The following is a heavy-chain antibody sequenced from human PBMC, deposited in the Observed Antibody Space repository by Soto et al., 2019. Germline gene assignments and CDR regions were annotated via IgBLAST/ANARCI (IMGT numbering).Heavy chain of an antibody. CDR2: IYYSGST. Sequence: SETLSLTCTVSGGSISSYYWSWIRQPPGKGLEWIGYIYYSGSTNYNPSLKSRVTISVDTSKNQFSLELSSVTAADTAVYYCARVRNVVVVDDNWFDPWGQGTLVTVSS. D-gene: IGHD2-15*01. CDR3: ARVRNVVVVDDNWFDP. J-gene: IGHJ5*02. CDR1: GGSISSYY. V-gene: IGHV4-59*01.